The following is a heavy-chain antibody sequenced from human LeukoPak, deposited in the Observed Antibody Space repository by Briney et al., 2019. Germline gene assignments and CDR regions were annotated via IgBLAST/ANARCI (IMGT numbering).Heavy chain of an antibody. J-gene: IGHJ5*02. CDR3: ARDRLHYDSPNWFDP. Sequence: GGSLRLSCAASGFTFSSYAMSWVRQAPGKGLEWVSAISGSGGNTYYADSVKGRFTISRDNARNSLYLQMNSLRAEDTAVYYCARDRLHYDSPNWFDPWGQGTLVTVSS. D-gene: IGHD3-3*01. V-gene: IGHV3-23*01. CDR2: ISGSGGNT. CDR1: GFTFSSYA.